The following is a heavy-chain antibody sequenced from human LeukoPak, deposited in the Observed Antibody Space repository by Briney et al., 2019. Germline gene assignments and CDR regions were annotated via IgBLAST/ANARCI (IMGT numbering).Heavy chain of an antibody. CDR3: ARTRSGGSCSY. J-gene: IGHJ4*02. CDR2: ISGNNGVT. V-gene: IGHV1-18*01. Sequence: ASVKVSCKASGYSFTTYGITWVRQAPGQGLEWMGWISGNNGVTKYAQKVQGRFTMTTDTSTSTAYMEVTSLTSDDTAVYYCARTRSGGSCSYWGQGTLVTVSA. D-gene: IGHD2-15*01. CDR1: GYSFTTYG.